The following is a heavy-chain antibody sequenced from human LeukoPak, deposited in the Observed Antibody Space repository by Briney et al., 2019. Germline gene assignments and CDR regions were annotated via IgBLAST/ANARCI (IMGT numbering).Heavy chain of an antibody. CDR2: INPNSGTT. J-gene: IGHJ4*02. CDR1: GYTFTGYY. Sequence: ASVKVSCKASGYTFTGYYMHWVRQAPGQGLEWMGWINPNSGTTNCAQKFQGRVTMTRDTSISTAYMELSRLRSDDTAVYYCAGEEYYYDSSGYLGYWGQGTLVTVSS. D-gene: IGHD3-22*01. CDR3: AGEEYYYDSSGYLGY. V-gene: IGHV1-2*02.